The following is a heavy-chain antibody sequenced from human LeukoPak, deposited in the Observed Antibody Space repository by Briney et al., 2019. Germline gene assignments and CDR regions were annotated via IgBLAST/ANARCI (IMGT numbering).Heavy chain of an antibody. CDR3: VKDIQVTY. CDR1: GFGFNDAA. Sequence: GGSLRLSCAASGFGFNDAAMTWVRQAPGKGLEWVSLISSSGANTYYADSVKGRFTISRDNSKNTLFLQMNSLRAEDTAMYYCVKDIQVTYWGQGTLATVSS. V-gene: IGHV3-23*01. J-gene: IGHJ4*02. CDR2: ISSSGANT. D-gene: IGHD4-23*01.